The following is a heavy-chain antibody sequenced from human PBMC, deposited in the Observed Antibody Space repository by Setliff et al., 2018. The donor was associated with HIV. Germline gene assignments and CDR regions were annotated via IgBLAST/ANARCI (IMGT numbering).Heavy chain of an antibody. Sequence: GGSLRLSCAASGFTFSNYWMHWVRQAPGEGLVWVSRINSDGSSTSYADSVKGRFTISRDNAKNSLYLQMNSLRAEDTAVYYCARAWAMQQLVPAYWGQGTLVTVSS. V-gene: IGHV3-74*01. CDR2: INSDGSST. CDR3: ARAWAMQQLVPAY. D-gene: IGHD6-6*01. CDR1: GFTFSNYW. J-gene: IGHJ4*02.